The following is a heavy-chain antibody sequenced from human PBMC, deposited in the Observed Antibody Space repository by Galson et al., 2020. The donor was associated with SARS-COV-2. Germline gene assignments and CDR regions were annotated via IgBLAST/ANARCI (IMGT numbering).Heavy chain of an antibody. V-gene: IGHV3-15*01. Sequence: GGSLRLSCAASGFTFRNAWMRWVRQAPGQRLERVGRIKSHVDGGTIEYTQPVKGRFTISRDASKSTLYLEMNSLKSNDAAVDYCTLIFRGYYYDGIGYPTMWSQGSLVTVAS. D-gene: IGHD3-22*01. CDR3: TLIFRGYYYDGIGYPTM. CDR1: GFTFRNAW. J-gene: IGHJ4*02. CDR2: IKSHVDGGTI.